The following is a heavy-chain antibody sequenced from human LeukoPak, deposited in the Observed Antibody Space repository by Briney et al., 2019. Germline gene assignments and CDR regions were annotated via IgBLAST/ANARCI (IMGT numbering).Heavy chain of an antibody. V-gene: IGHV4-39*07. J-gene: IGHJ6*02. D-gene: IGHD2-2*01. CDR3: ARGDIVVVPAPQRQYYYGMDV. CDR1: GGSISSSSYY. Sequence: SETLSLTCTVSGGSISSSSYYWGWIRQPPGKGLEWIGSIYYSGSTYYNPSLKSRVTISVDTSKNQFSLKLSSVTAADTAVYYCARGDIVVVPAPQRQYYYGMDVWGQGTTVTVSS. CDR2: IYYSGST.